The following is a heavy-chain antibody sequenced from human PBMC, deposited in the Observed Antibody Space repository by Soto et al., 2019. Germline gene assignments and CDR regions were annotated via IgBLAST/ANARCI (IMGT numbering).Heavy chain of an antibody. CDR1: VGTFSSYA. V-gene: IGHV1-69*13. D-gene: IGHD6-13*01. CDR2: IIPIFGTA. CDR3: AINTSPGIASDFDY. Sequence: GASVKVSCKASVGTFSSYAISWVRQAPGQGLEWMGGIIPIFGTANYAQKFQGRVTITADESTSTAYMELGSLRSEDTAVYYCAINTSPGIASDFDYWGQGTLVTVSS. J-gene: IGHJ4*02.